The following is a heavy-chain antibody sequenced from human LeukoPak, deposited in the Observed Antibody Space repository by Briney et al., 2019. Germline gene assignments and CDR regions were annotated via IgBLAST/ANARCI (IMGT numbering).Heavy chain of an antibody. D-gene: IGHD5-18*01. CDR3: AKDRYSYGRIFDY. J-gene: IGHJ4*02. Sequence: PGGSLRLSCAASGFTFSSYAMSWVRQAPGKGLEWVSAISGSGGSTYYAGSVKGRFTISRDNSKNTLYLQMNSLRAEDTAVYYCAKDRYSYGRIFDYWGQGTLVTVSS. V-gene: IGHV3-23*01. CDR1: GFTFSSYA. CDR2: ISGSGGST.